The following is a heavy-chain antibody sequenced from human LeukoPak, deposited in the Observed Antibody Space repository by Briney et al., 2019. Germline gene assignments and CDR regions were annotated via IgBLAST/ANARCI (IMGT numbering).Heavy chain of an antibody. V-gene: IGHV3-9*01. Sequence: GGSLRLSCVASGFTFDDYAMHWVRQAPGKGLEWVSGIRRNSDSIGYADSVRGRFTISRDNAKNSLYLEMNGLRTEDTALYYRVKDLGDVTAAIAYWGQGTLVTVSS. D-gene: IGHD2-2*01. J-gene: IGHJ4*02. CDR1: GFTFDDYA. CDR3: VKDLGDVTAAIAY. CDR2: IRRNSDSI.